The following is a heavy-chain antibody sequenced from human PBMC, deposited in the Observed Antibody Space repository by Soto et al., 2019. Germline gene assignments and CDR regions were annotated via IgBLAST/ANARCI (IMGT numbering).Heavy chain of an antibody. J-gene: IGHJ6*02. Sequence: GESLKISCMGSGYKGSTWHNFTSYWIAWVRQMPGEGLEWMGIIYPGGSDTRYSPSFQGQVTISADKSINSVYLQWSSLKASDTATYYCARLGFNYDFLSGYYNVHHYYGIDVWGQGTTVTVSS. V-gene: IGHV5-51*01. CDR1: GYKGSTWHNFTSYW. CDR3: ARLGFNYDFLSGYYNVHHYYGIDV. CDR2: IYPGGSDT. D-gene: IGHD3-3*01.